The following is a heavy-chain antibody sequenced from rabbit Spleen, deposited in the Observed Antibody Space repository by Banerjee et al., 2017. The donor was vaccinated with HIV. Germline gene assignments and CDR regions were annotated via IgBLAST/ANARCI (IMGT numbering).Heavy chain of an antibody. Sequence: QEQLKESGGGLVRPGGSLKLSCKGSGFDFSTYYMSWVRQAPGKGLEWIGYIDPFFGTTYSATWAKGRFTCSKTSSTTVTLQMTSLTVADTATYFCARGPFRCTNFWGQGTLVTVS. CDR2: IDPFFGTT. CDR1: GFDFSTYYM. J-gene: IGHJ4*01. V-gene: IGHV1S45*01. CDR3: ARGPFRCTNF.